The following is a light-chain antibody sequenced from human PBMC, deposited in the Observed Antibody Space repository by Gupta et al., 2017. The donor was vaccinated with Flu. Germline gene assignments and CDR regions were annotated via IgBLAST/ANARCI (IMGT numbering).Light chain of an antibody. Sequence: QAVLTQPPSASATPGQGVTIYCSGSSSNIGINTVNWYQQIPGTAPKLLIYKNNQRPSGVPDRFSGSKSGTSASLAISGLQSADEADYYCAVWDDSVNGVVFGGGTKLTVL. J-gene: IGLJ2*01. CDR1: SSNIGINT. CDR3: AVWDDSVNGVV. CDR2: KNN. V-gene: IGLV1-44*01.